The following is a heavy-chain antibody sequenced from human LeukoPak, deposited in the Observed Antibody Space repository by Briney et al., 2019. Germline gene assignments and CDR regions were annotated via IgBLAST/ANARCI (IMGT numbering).Heavy chain of an antibody. D-gene: IGHD1-26*01. V-gene: IGHV3-74*01. CDR2: ITNDGSST. J-gene: IGHJ4*02. CDR3: ARERSGSYYPVDY. CDR1: GLTFSSHW. Sequence: GGSLRLSCAASGLTFSSHWMHWVRQAPGKGLVWVSRITNDGSSTTYADSVKGRFTISRDNAKNMLYLQVNSLRAEDTAVYYCARERSGSYYPVDYWGQGTLVTVSS.